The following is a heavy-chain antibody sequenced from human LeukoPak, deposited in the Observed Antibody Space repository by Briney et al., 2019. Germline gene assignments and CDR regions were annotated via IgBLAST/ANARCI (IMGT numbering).Heavy chain of an antibody. CDR2: ISGSGSTI. V-gene: IGHV3-48*04. CDR3: ARWSRITAQIDY. J-gene: IGHJ4*02. CDR1: GFTFSSYS. Sequence: GGSLRLSCAASGFTFSSYSMNWVRLAPGKGLEWISYISGSGSTIYYADSVKGRFTISRDNAKNSLFLQMNSLRAEDTAVYYCARWSRITAQIDYWGQGTLVTVSS. D-gene: IGHD1-14*01.